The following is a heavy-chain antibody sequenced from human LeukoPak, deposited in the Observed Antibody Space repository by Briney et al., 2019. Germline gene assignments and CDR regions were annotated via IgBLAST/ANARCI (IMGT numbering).Heavy chain of an antibody. CDR2: MNPKSGNT. Sequence: ASVKVSCRASGYTFTSYDTNWVRQATGQGLECMGWMNPKSGNTGYAQKFQGRVTMTRNMSTSTVYMELSSLRSEDTAVYYCARVGGSGFRYYMDVWGKGTTVTVSS. J-gene: IGHJ6*03. CDR1: GYTFTSYD. V-gene: IGHV1-8*01. CDR3: ARVGGSGFRYYMDV. D-gene: IGHD3-10*01.